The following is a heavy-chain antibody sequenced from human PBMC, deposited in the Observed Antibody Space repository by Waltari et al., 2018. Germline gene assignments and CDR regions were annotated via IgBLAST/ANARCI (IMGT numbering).Heavy chain of an antibody. D-gene: IGHD4-17*01. V-gene: IGHV3-74*01. CDR1: GFTLSSFW. J-gene: IGHJ4*02. CDR3: VRGYGRGVTNGDDFEY. Sequence: EVQLVESGGGLVQPGGSLRLSCVASGFTLSSFWMHWVRQAPGKGLVCVSRVNREGRGTTYADSGKGRFTISRDNAKNTRYLQMNSLRAEDTAVYYWVRGYGRGVTNGDDFEYWGQGTLVTVSS. CDR2: VNREGRGT.